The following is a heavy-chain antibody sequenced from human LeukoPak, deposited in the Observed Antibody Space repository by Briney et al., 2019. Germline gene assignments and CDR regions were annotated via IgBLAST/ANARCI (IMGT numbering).Heavy chain of an antibody. CDR3: ARSGIAVAGIN. CDR1: GGSISSSSYY. Sequence: TSETLSLTCTVSGGSISSSSYYWGWIRQPPGKGLEWIGSIYYSGGTYYNPSLKSRVTISVDTSKNQFSLKLSSVTAADTAVYYCARSGIAVAGINWGQGTLVTVSS. D-gene: IGHD6-19*01. J-gene: IGHJ4*02. CDR2: IYYSGGT. V-gene: IGHV4-39*01.